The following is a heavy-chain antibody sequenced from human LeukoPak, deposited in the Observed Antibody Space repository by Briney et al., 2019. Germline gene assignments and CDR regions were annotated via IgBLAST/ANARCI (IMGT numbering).Heavy chain of an antibody. D-gene: IGHD2-21*02. V-gene: IGHV3-30-3*01. CDR1: GFTFSSYA. CDR3: ARDPLPYCGGDCYPYYFDY. CDR2: ISYDGSNK. Sequence: PGGSLRLSCAASGFTFSSYAMHWVRQAPGKGLEWVAVISYDGSNKYYADSVKGRFTISRDNSKNTLYLQMNSLRAEDTAVYYCARDPLPYCGGDCYPYYFDYWGQGTLVTVSS. J-gene: IGHJ4*02.